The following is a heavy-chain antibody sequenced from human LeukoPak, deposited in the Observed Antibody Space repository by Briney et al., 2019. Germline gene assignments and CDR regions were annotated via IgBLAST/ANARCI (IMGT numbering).Heavy chain of an antibody. CDR3: ARGDGGWGSYL. CDR2: IYYSGST. CDR1: GGSISSYY. Sequence: PSETLSLTCTVSGGSISSYYWSWIRQPPGKGLEWIGYIYYSGSTNYNPSLKSRVTISVDTSKNQFSLKLSSVTAADTAVYYCARGDGGWGSYLWGQGTLVTVSS. V-gene: IGHV4-59*01. J-gene: IGHJ4*02. D-gene: IGHD3-16*01.